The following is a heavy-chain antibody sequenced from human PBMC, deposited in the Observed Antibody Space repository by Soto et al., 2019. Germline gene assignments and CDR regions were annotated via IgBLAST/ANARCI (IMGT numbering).Heavy chain of an antibody. D-gene: IGHD2-21*02. CDR2: INHSGST. Sequence: TSETLSLTCAVYGGSFSGYYWSWIRQPPGKGLEWIGEINHSGSTNYNPSLKSRVTISVDTSKNQFSLKLSSVTAADTAVYYCAGVVDYCGGDCLDAFDIWGQGTMVTVSS. J-gene: IGHJ3*02. CDR3: AGVVDYCGGDCLDAFDI. V-gene: IGHV4-34*01. CDR1: GGSFSGYY.